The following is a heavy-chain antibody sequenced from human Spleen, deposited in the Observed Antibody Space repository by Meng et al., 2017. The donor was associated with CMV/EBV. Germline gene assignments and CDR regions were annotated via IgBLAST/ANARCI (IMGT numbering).Heavy chain of an antibody. J-gene: IGHJ1*01. CDR3: AKELQIAARSRGRHFQH. CDR1: GGTFSSYA. V-gene: IGHV1-69*10. D-gene: IGHD6-6*01. Sequence: SVKVSCKASGGTFSSYAISWVRQAPGQGLEWMGGIIPIFGIAKYAQKFQGRVTITADKSTSTAYMELSSLRSEDTAVYYCAKELQIAARSRGRHFQHWGQGTLVTVSS. CDR2: IIPIFGIA.